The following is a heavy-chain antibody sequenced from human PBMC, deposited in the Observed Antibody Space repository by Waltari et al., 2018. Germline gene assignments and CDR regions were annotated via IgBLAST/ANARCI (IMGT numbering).Heavy chain of an antibody. CDR1: GGSFSGYY. CDR2: INHSGST. Sequence: QVQLQQWGAGLLKPSETLSLTCAVYGGSFSGYYWSWIRQPPGQGLERIGEINHSGSTNYNPSLKSRVTISVDTSKNQFSLKLSSVTAADTAVYYCARVPPADIGVVPAAPGHNWFDPWGQGTLVTVSS. V-gene: IGHV4-34*01. D-gene: IGHD2-2*01. CDR3: ARVPPADIGVVPAAPGHNWFDP. J-gene: IGHJ5*02.